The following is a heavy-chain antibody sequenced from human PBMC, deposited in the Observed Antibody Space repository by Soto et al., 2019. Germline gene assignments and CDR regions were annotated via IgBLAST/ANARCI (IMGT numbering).Heavy chain of an antibody. CDR3: TTQGFGGLHGLVDV. CDR1: GVSISSFNNYYIIQY. V-gene: IGHV4-59*08. J-gene: IGHJ6*02. D-gene: IGHD3-10*01. CDR2: ISNIGFT. Sequence: SDTLYLNSTVSGVSISSFNNYYIIQYCSWFRLSPGKGLEWIGYISNIGFTRYNPSLKSRVSISVDTSKNQFSLKLTSVTAADTAVYYCTTQGFGGLHGLVDVWGQGTTVT.